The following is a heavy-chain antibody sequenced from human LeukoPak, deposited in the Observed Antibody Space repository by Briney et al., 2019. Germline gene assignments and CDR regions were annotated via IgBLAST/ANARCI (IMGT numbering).Heavy chain of an antibody. CDR3: ARARTTFTIFGVVMRIRPDTADYYYYYGMDV. CDR2: INHSGST. CDR1: GGSFSGYY. D-gene: IGHD3-3*01. Sequence: SETLSLTCAVYGGSFSGYYWSWIRQPPGKGLEWIGEINHSGSTNYNPSLKSRVTISVDTSKNQFSLKLSSVTAADTAVYYGARARTTFTIFGVVMRIRPDTADYYYYYGMDVWGQGTTVTVSS. V-gene: IGHV4-34*01. J-gene: IGHJ6*02.